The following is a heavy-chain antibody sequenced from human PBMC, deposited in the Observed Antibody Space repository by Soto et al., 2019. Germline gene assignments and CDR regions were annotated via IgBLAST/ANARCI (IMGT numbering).Heavy chain of an antibody. CDR2: INTGNGDT. CDR1: GYSFSSYA. D-gene: IGHD4-17*01. V-gene: IGHV1-3*04. Sequence: QVQLVQSGAEEKKPGASVKVSCKASGYSFSSYAMQWVRQAPGQRVEWMGWINTGNGDTKHSQRCQGRVTITRDTSAATAYMELSSRRSEDTAVYYCARGLRYGDLWGQGTLVTVSS. CDR3: ARGLRYGDL. J-gene: IGHJ5*02.